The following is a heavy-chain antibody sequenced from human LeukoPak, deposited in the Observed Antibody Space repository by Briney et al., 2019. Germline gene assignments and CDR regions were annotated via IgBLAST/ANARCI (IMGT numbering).Heavy chain of an antibody. Sequence: GGSLRLSCVASGFTFSTYDVSWVRQAPGKGLEWVSSISTRSNYIYYADSVKGRFTISRDNAKNSLYLQMNNLRAEDTAVYYCARDTASGRIAVAGSDYWGQGTLVSVSS. J-gene: IGHJ4*02. CDR1: GFTFSTYD. V-gene: IGHV3-21*01. CDR3: ARDTASGRIAVAGSDY. D-gene: IGHD6-13*01. CDR2: ISTRSNYI.